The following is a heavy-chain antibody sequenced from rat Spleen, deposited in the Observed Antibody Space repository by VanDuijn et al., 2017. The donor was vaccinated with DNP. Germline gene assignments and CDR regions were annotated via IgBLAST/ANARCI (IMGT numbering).Heavy chain of an antibody. V-gene: IGHV5-22*01. CDR1: GFTFSDYY. D-gene: IGHD1-12*02. J-gene: IGHJ2*01. CDR2: ITYDGGST. Sequence: EVQLVESGGGLAQPGRSLKLSCAASGFTFSDYYMAWVRQAPAKGLEWVAYITYDGGSTYYEDSVKGRFTISRDNAKSTLYLQMNSLRSEDMATYYCVRPHYYYGSYPQYWGQGVMVTVSS. CDR3: VRPHYYYGSYPQY.